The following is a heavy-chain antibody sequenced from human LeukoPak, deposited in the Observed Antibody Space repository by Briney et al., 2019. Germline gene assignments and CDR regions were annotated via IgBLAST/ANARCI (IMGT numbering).Heavy chain of an antibody. CDR2: IYHSGST. CDR1: GYSISLGYY. V-gene: IGHV4-38-2*02. CDR3: ARLDYYDSSGYYFDY. Sequence: SETLSLTCTVSGYSISLGYYWGWIRQPPGKGLEWIGSIYHSGSTYYNPSLKSRVTISVDTSKNQFSLKLSSVTAADTAVYYCARLDYYDSSGYYFDYWGQGTLVTVSS. J-gene: IGHJ4*02. D-gene: IGHD3-22*01.